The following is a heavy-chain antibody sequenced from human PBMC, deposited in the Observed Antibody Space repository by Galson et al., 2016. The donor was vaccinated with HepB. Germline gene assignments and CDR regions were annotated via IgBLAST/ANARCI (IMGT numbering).Heavy chain of an antibody. Sequence: SLRLSCAASGFIFSHYGMHWVRQAPGEGLEWVAVISYDGGKKYYADSVKGRFTISRDNSKNTLYLQMNSLRPEDTAVYFCARDPLYCSGGSCNPYYFDYWGQGTPVTVSS. V-gene: IGHV3-33*05. CDR3: ARDPLYCSGGSCNPYYFDY. CDR1: GFIFSHYG. J-gene: IGHJ4*02. CDR2: ISYDGGKK. D-gene: IGHD2-15*01.